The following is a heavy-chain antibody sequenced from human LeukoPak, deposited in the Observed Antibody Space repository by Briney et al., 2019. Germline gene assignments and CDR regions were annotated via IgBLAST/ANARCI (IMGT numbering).Heavy chain of an antibody. J-gene: IGHJ5*02. D-gene: IGHD3-3*01. CDR1: GYTFTSYY. Sequence: ASVKVSCKASGYTFTSYYMHWVRQAPGQGLEWMGMISPSGGSTSYAQKFQGRVTMTRDKSTSAVYMELSSLRSEDTAVYSCARAPAGYDTALGPWGQGTLVTVSS. CDR2: ISPSGGST. V-gene: IGHV1-46*01. CDR3: ARAPAGYDTALGP.